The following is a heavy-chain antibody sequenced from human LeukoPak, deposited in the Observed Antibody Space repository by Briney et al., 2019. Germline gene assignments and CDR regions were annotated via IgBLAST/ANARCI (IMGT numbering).Heavy chain of an antibody. CDR1: GFTVRSNY. CDR3: ARRDCGGGSCYSHNAFDL. V-gene: IGHV3-53*01. J-gene: IGHJ3*01. CDR2: ICSGGGT. D-gene: IGHD2-15*01. Sequence: GGSLRLSCVASGFTVRSNYVSWVRQAPGKGLEWVSVICSGGGTYYADSVKGRFTISRDNSKNTVYLQMNSLRVEDTAVYYCARRDCGGGSCYSHNAFDLWGQGTLVTVSS.